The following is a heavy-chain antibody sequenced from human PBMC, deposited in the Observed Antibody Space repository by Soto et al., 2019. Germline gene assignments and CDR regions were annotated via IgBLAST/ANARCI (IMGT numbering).Heavy chain of an antibody. CDR1: GYTFTSYD. D-gene: IGHD3-3*01. V-gene: IGHV1-8*01. J-gene: IGHJ3*01. CDR2: MNPNRGNT. CDR3: ARAVRAYYYFWSVYYDAFDF. Sequence: ASVKVSCKASGYTFTSYDINWVRQATGQGLEWMGWMNPNRGNTGYAQKFQGRVTMTRITSISTAYMEMSSLRSVDTAVYFCARAVRAYYYFWSVYYDAFDFWGQGTMVTVSS.